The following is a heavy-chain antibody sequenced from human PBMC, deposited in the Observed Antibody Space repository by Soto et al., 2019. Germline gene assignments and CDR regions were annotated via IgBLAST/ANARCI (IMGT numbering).Heavy chain of an antibody. D-gene: IGHD3-10*01. CDR3: ARQAPVIGPVTDSPWSFDV. CDR2: IGGKANSYAT. CDR1: GFTFSAFN. V-gene: IGHV3-73*02. J-gene: IGHJ2*01. Sequence: EMQLVESGGGLVRPGGSLKLSCAASGFTFSAFNVHWVRQASGKGLEWIGHIGGKANSYATTFTASVKGRFTITRDDLKHTAYLQINSLKTEDTAVYYCARQAPVIGPVTDSPWSFDVWGRGNPVTVSS.